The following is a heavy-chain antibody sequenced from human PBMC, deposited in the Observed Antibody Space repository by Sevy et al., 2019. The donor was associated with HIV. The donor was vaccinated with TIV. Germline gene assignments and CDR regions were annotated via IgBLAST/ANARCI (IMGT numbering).Heavy chain of an antibody. D-gene: IGHD3-22*01. V-gene: IGHV3-23*01. CDR2: ISGSGGST. CDR1: GFTFSSYA. Sequence: GGSLRLSCAASGFTFSSYAMSWVRQAPGKGLEWVSAISGSGGSTYYADSVKGRFTISRDNSKNTLYLQMNSLRAEDTAVYYCAKEGRVTYYSDSSGYYYVDYWGQGTLVTVSS. J-gene: IGHJ4*02. CDR3: AKEGRVTYYSDSSGYYYVDY.